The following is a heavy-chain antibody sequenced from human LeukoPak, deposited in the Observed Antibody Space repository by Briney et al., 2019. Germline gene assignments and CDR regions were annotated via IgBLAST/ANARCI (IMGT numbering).Heavy chain of an antibody. CDR1: GFTFSSYS. J-gene: IGHJ3*02. CDR2: ISSSSSTI. V-gene: IGHV3-48*04. CDR3: AKGVVAGRHAFDI. D-gene: IGHD2-15*01. Sequence: GGSLRLSCAASGFTFSSYSMNWVRQAPGKGLEWVSYISSSSSTIYYADSVKGRFTISRDNAKNSLSLQMNSLRAEDTAVYYCAKGVVAGRHAFDIWGQGTMVTVSS.